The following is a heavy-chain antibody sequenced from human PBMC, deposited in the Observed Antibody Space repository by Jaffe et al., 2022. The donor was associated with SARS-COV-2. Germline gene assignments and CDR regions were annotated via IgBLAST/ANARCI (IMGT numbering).Heavy chain of an antibody. V-gene: IGHV3-23*04. Sequence: EEQLVESGGGLVQPGGSLRLSCATSGFTFTGFGMSWVRQPPGKGLEWVSTVRGSAGDTYYGDSVKGRFTISRDNSKSTLYLQMNSLRAEDTAVYYCAKLRGDYLYRPFHIWGQGTMVTVSS. CDR3: AKLRGDYLYRPFHI. D-gene: IGHD4-17*01. CDR2: VRGSAGDT. J-gene: IGHJ3*02. CDR1: GFTFTGFG.